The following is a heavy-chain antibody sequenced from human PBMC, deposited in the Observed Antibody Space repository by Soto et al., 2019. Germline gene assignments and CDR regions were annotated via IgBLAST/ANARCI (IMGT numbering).Heavy chain of an antibody. Sequence: EVQLVESGGGLVQPGGSLRLSCAASGFTFSSYWMHWVRQAPGKGLVWVSRMHSEGSSTSYADPVKGRFTISRDNAKNTLYLQMNSLKSEDTAEYYCATDLGTGYWVQGTLVTVSS. CDR3: ATDLGTGY. J-gene: IGHJ4*02. CDR1: GFTFSSYW. V-gene: IGHV3-74*01. CDR2: MHSEGSST. D-gene: IGHD7-27*01.